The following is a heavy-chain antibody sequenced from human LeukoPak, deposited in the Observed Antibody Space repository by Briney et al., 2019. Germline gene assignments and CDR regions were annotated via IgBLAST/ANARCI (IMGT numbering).Heavy chain of an antibody. Sequence: SETLSLTCTVSGGSISSSSYYWGWIRQPPGKGLEWIGSIYYSGSTYYNPSLKSRVTISVDTSKNQFSLKLSSVTAADTAVYYCARHYYDSRRACYYFDYWGQGTLVTVSS. V-gene: IGHV4-39*01. CDR1: GGSISSSSYY. CDR2: IYYSGST. D-gene: IGHD3-22*01. CDR3: ARHYYDSRRACYYFDY. J-gene: IGHJ4*02.